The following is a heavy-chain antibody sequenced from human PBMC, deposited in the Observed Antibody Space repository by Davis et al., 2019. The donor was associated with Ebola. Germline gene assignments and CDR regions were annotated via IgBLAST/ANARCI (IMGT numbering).Heavy chain of an antibody. CDR1: GYTFTSYY. J-gene: IGHJ6*02. CDR3: ARAGLRPYYGMDV. Sequence: ASVKVSCKASGYTFTSYYMHWVRQAPGQGLEWMGIINPSGGSTSYAQKFQGRVTMTRDTSTSTVYMELRSLRSDDTAVYYCARAGLRPYYGMDVWGQGTTVTVSS. V-gene: IGHV1-46*01. D-gene: IGHD4-17*01. CDR2: INPSGGST.